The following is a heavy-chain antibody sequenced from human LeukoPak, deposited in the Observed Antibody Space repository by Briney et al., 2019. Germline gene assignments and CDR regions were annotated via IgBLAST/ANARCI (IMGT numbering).Heavy chain of an antibody. D-gene: IGHD1/OR15-1a*01. CDR1: GFTLSYYW. CDR3: ARDPRNKGFDP. Sequence: PGGSVRLSCAASGFTLSYYWMHWVRQGPGKGLVWVSTINGDGSSTNYADSVKGRFTISRDNAKNTLYLEMNSLRVEDTAVYYCARDPRNKGFDPWGQGTLVTVSS. V-gene: IGHV3-74*01. CDR2: INGDGSST. J-gene: IGHJ5*02.